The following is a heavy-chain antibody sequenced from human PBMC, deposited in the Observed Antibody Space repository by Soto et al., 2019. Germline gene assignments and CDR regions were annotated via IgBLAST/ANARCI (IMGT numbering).Heavy chain of an antibody. CDR1: GGTFSSYT. D-gene: IGHD1-7*01. Sequence: QVQLEQSGAGVKKPGSSVKVSCKASGGTFSSYTISWVRQAPGQGLEWMGRIIPILGIANYAQKFQGRVTITADKSTSTAYMELSSLRSEDTAVYYCSRDMTGTVSRYYSYGMDVWGQGTTVTVSS. J-gene: IGHJ6*02. V-gene: IGHV1-69*08. CDR2: IIPILGIA. CDR3: SRDMTGTVSRYYSYGMDV.